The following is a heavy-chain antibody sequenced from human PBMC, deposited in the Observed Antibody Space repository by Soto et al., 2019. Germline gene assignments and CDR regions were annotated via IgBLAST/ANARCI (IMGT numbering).Heavy chain of an antibody. V-gene: IGHV4-34*01. CDR2: INHSGST. Sequence: SETLSLTCAVYGGSFSGDYWSWIRQPPGKGLEWIGEINHSGSTNYNPSLKSRVTISVDTSKNQFSLKLSSVTAADTAVYYCASRDYYYYMDVWGKGTTVTVSS. CDR3: ASRDYYYYMDV. CDR1: GGSFSGDY. J-gene: IGHJ6*03.